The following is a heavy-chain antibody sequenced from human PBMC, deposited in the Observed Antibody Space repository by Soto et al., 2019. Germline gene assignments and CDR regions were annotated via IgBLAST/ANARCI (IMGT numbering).Heavy chain of an antibody. J-gene: IGHJ4*02. V-gene: IGHV3-7*03. Sequence: GGSLRLSCAASGFTFSSYWMSWVRQAPGKGLEWVANIKQDGSEKYYVDSVKGRFTIARDNAKNSLYLQMNSLRAEDTAVYYCARQLGYCSGGSCPLGYWGQGTLVTVSS. CDR2: IKQDGSEK. D-gene: IGHD2-15*01. CDR3: ARQLGYCSGGSCPLGY. CDR1: GFTFSSYW.